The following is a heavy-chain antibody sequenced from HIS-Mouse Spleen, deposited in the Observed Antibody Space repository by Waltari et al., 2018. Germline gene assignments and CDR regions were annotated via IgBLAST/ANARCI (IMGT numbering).Heavy chain of an antibody. D-gene: IGHD6-19*01. V-gene: IGHV4-34*01. CDR3: ASDRAVAGYNWFDP. Sequence: QVQLQQWGAGLLKPSETLSLTCAVYGGSFSGYYWSWIRQPPGKGLEWIGEINHRGSTNYNPSLKSRVTISVDTSKNQFSLKLSSVTAADTAVYYCASDRAVAGYNWFDPWGQGTLVTVSS. CDR1: GGSFSGYY. CDR2: INHRGST. J-gene: IGHJ5*02.